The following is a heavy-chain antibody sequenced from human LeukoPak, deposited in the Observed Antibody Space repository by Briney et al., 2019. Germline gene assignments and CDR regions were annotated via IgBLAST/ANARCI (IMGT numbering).Heavy chain of an antibody. CDR1: GFTFSSYA. D-gene: IGHD3-9*01. J-gene: IGHJ6*02. Sequence: PGGSLRLSCAASGFTFSSYAMSWVRQAPGKGLEWVSGIRDNGGSTYYADSVKGRFTISRDNSKNTLYLQMNSLRAEDTAVYYCAKALSSILTGSLYYYYGMDVWGQGTTVTVSS. CDR2: IRDNGGST. V-gene: IGHV3-23*01. CDR3: AKALSSILTGSLYYYYGMDV.